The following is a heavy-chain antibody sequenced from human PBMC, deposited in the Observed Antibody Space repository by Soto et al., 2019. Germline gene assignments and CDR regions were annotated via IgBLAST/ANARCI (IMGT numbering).Heavy chain of an antibody. CDR1: GGSITSDYSC. D-gene: IGHD7-27*01. Sequence: QVQLQESGPGLVKPSQTLSLTCTVSGGSITSDYSCWSWIRQPPGEGLEWIGHIFDSGTTYTNPSPRPQVAISLDTSKIHFSLTPSSVTAADPAVHSCAGGPSGDKVHYWGQGALVTVSS. J-gene: IGHJ4*02. CDR3: AGGPSGDKVHY. V-gene: IGHV4-30-4*01. CDR2: IFDSGTT.